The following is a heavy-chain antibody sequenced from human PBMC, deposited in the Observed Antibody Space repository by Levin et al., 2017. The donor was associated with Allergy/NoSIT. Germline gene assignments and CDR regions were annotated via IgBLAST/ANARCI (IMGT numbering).Heavy chain of an antibody. J-gene: IGHJ6*02. D-gene: IGHD6-13*01. Sequence: KISCKASGGTFSSYAISWVRQAPGQGLEWMGGIIPIFGTANYAQKFQGRVTITADGSTSTAYMELSSLRSEDTAVYYCARERIAAAGWNYYDGMDVWGQGTTVTVSS. CDR1: GGTFSSYA. CDR3: ARERIAAAGWNYYDGMDV. V-gene: IGHV1-69*01. CDR2: IIPIFGTA.